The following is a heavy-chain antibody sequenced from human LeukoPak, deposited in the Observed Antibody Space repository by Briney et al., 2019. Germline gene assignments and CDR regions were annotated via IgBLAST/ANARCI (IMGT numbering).Heavy chain of an antibody. D-gene: IGHD3-3*01. CDR3: ATVAIFGPEYFQH. CDR1: GYTFTGYY. Sequence: ASVKVSCKASGYTFTGYYMHWVRQAPGQGLEWMGWINPNSGGTNYAQKFQGRVTMTRDTSISTAYMELSRLRSEDTAVYYCATVAIFGPEYFQHWGQGTLVTVSS. CDR2: INPNSGGT. V-gene: IGHV1-2*02. J-gene: IGHJ1*01.